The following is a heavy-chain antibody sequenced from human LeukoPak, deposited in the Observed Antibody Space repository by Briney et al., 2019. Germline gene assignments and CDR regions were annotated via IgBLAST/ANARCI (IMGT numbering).Heavy chain of an antibody. Sequence: ASVKVSCKASGGTFSSYAISWVRQAPRQGLEWMGMIIPIFGTANYAHKFQGRVTITTDESTSTAYMELSSLRSEDAAVYYCARGYSSSWYAEYFQHWGQGTLVTVSS. D-gene: IGHD6-13*01. CDR2: IIPIFGTA. CDR3: ARGYSSSWYAEYFQH. V-gene: IGHV1-69*05. CDR1: GGTFSSYA. J-gene: IGHJ1*01.